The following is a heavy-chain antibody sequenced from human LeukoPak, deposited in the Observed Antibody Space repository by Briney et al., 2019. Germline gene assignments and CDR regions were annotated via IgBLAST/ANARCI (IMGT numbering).Heavy chain of an antibody. CDR3: ARSGPKGYYYYYMDV. CDR2: INHSGST. J-gene: IGHJ6*03. D-gene: IGHD5-12*01. Sequence: NPSETLSLTCAVYGGSFSGYYWSWIRQPPGKGLEWIGEINHSGSTNYNPSLKSRVTISVDTSKNQFSLKLSSVTAADTAVYYCARSGPKGYYYYYMDVWGKGTTVTVSS. CDR1: GGSFSGYY. V-gene: IGHV4-34*01.